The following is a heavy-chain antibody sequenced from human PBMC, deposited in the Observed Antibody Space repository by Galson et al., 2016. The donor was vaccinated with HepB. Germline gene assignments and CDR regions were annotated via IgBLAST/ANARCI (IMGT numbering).Heavy chain of an antibody. CDR3: AIFYFDSGSYYNPDY. CDR1: TXNFIXYW. J-gene: IGHJ4*02. Sequence: SGAEVKKPGESLRISCQGSTXNFIXYWISWVRRMPGKGLEWMGRIDPSDSYTKYSPSFQGHVTISLDKSISTAYLQWSSLKASDTPMYDCAIFYFDSGSYYNPDYWGQGTLVTVSS. V-gene: IGHV5-10-1*01. D-gene: IGHD3-10*01. CDR2: IDPSDSYT.